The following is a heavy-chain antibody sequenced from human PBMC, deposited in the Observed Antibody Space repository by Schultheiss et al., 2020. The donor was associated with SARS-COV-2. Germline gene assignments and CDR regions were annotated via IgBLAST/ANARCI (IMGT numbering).Heavy chain of an antibody. Sequence: GESLKISCKGSGYSFTSYWIGWVRQMPGKGLEWMGIIYPGDSDTRYSPSFQGQVTISADKSINTAYLQWSSLRASDTAFYYCARLGGGYCSSTSCSDYYYYGMDVWGQGTTVTVAS. V-gene: IGHV5-51*01. CDR1: GYSFTSYW. J-gene: IGHJ6*02. CDR3: ARLGGGYCSSTSCSDYYYYGMDV. D-gene: IGHD2-2*01. CDR2: IYPGDSDT.